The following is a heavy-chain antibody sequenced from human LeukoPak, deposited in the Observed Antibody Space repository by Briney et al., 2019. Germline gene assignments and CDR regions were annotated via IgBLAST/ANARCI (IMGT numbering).Heavy chain of an antibody. J-gene: IGHJ5*02. CDR1: GGSISSFY. D-gene: IGHD6-6*01. Sequence: KPSETLSLTCTVSGGSISSFYWNWIRQPPGKGLEWIGYIHYSGSTNCNSSLKSRVTISVDTSKNQFSLKLRSVTAADTAVYYCARGRDSYTNSYRFDPWGQGTLVTVSS. V-gene: IGHV4-59*01. CDR2: IHYSGST. CDR3: ARGRDSYTNSYRFDP.